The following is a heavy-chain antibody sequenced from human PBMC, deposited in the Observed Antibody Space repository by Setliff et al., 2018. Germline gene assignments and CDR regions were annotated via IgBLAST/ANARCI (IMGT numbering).Heavy chain of an antibody. CDR2: INPNNGGT. Sequence: ASVKVSCKASGYTFTDHYLYWVRQAPGQGLECMGRINPNNGGTNYAQKFRGRVTLTRDTSITTVYMELSTLTSDDTAVYYCVREGLSFGPGCCPNWLDPWGQGTLVTV. CDR3: VREGLSFGPGCCPNWLDP. CDR1: GYTFTDHY. V-gene: IGHV1-2*06. J-gene: IGHJ5*02. D-gene: IGHD3-3*01.